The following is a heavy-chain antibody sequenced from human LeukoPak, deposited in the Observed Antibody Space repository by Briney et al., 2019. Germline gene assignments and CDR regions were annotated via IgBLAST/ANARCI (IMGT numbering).Heavy chain of an antibody. CDR1: GFTFSSYW. J-gene: IGHJ4*02. V-gene: IGHV3-7*01. D-gene: IGHD2-8*01. CDR3: AKDTSIGKYCTNGVCSPFDY. CDR2: IKQDGSEE. Sequence: PGGSLRLSCAASGFTFSSYWMSWVRQAPGKGLEWVANIKQDGSEENFVDSVKGRFTISRDNAKKSLYLQMNSLRAEDTAVYYCAKDTSIGKYCTNGVCSPFDYWGQGTLVTVSS.